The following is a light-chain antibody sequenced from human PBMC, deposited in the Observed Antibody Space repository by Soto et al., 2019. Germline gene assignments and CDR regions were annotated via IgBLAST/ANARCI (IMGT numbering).Light chain of an antibody. CDR2: DAS. J-gene: IGKJ5*01. CDR3: QQYENLPT. Sequence: EIQMTPSPSSLSASVGDRVTITCQASQNINNYSNWYQQKPESAPKLLIYDASNLEAGVSSRFRGSGSGTDFTFTISRLQPEDIATYYCQQYENLPTFGQGTRLEIK. V-gene: IGKV1-33*01. CDR1: QNINNY.